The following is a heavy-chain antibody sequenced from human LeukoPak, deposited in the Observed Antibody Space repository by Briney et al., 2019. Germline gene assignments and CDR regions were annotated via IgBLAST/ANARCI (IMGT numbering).Heavy chain of an antibody. J-gene: IGHJ4*02. CDR2: IWYDGSNK. Sequence: GSLRLSCAASGFTFSSYGMHWVRQAPGKGLEWVAVIWYDGSNKYYADSVKGRFTISRDNSKNTLYLQLNSLRAEDTAVYYCARDAPYCSGGSCYPDYWGQGTLVTVSS. CDR3: ARDAPYCSGGSCYPDY. V-gene: IGHV3-33*01. CDR1: GFTFSSYG. D-gene: IGHD2-15*01.